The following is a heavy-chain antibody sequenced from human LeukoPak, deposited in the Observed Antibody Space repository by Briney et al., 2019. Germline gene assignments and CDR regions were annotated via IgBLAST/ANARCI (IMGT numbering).Heavy chain of an antibody. CDR3: ARGGLYGDY. CDR2: INSDGSST. J-gene: IGHJ4*02. V-gene: IGHV3-74*01. D-gene: IGHD4-17*01. CDR1: GFTFSSYW. Sequence: GGSLRLSCAASGFTFSSYWMHWVRQTPGKGMVWVSRINSDGSSTTYADSVKGRFTISRDNAKNTLYLQMNSLRAEDTAVYYCARGGLYGDYWGQGTLVTVSS.